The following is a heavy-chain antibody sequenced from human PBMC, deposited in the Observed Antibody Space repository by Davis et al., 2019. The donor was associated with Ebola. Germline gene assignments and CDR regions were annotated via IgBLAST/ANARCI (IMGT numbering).Heavy chain of an antibody. D-gene: IGHD3-3*01. CDR2: LSGSGGTT. CDR3: ARSGLSFGVVKYHYGMDV. CDR1: GFTFSSHW. V-gene: IGHV3-23*01. Sequence: GESLKISCAASGFTFSSHWMHWVRQAPGKGLERVSALSGSGGTTYYAGSVKGRFTVSRDNSKKTMYLQMNSLRAEDTAVYYCARSGLSFGVVKYHYGMDVWGKGTTVTVSS. J-gene: IGHJ6*04.